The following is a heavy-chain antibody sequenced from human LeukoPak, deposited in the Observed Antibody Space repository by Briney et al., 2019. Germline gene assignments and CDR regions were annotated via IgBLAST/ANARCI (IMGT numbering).Heavy chain of an antibody. CDR3: ARNEVGMLDY. V-gene: IGHV4-59*01. D-gene: IGHD1-26*01. J-gene: IGHJ4*02. Sequence: SETLSLTCSVSGGSLSRYYWSWIRQPPGKGLEWIGYISYSGSTNYNNYNPSLKSRVTISMDTSKNQLSLKVYSVTAADTAVYYCARNEVGMLDYWGQGALVTVSS. CDR1: GGSLSRYY. CDR2: ISYSGSTNYN.